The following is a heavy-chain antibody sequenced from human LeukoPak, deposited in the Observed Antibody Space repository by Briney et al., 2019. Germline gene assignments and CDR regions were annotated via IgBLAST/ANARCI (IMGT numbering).Heavy chain of an antibody. CDR3: ATSRGSQNAFDV. J-gene: IGHJ3*01. CDR2: IYSGGNT. CDR1: GLAVSSSY. V-gene: IGHV3-53*01. D-gene: IGHD3-16*01. Sequence: GGSLRLSCAASGLAVSSSYMSWVRQAPGKGLEWVSTIYSGGNTYYTDSVKGRFTISRDNSKNTLDLQMNTLRAEDTAVYYCATSRGSQNAFDVWGQGTMVTVSS.